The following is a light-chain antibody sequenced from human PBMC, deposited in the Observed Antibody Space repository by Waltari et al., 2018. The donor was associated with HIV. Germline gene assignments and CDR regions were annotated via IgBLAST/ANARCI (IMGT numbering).Light chain of an antibody. CDR2: GVS. V-gene: IGLV2-11*01. CDR3: CSYGGSYTWV. CDR1: SRDVGGYNY. J-gene: IGLJ3*02. Sequence: QSALTQPRSVSGSPGQSVTISCTGTSRDVGGYNYVSWYQQHPGKAPKLMIYGVSKRPSGVPARFSASKSGNTASLTISGLQAEDEADYYCCSYGGSYTWVFGGGTKLTVL.